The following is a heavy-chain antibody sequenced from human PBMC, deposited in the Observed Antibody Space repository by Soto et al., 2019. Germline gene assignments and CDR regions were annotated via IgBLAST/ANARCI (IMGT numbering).Heavy chain of an antibody. J-gene: IGHJ6*02. CDR1: GFTFSSYG. V-gene: IGHV3-33*01. D-gene: IGHD2-2*01. Sequence: GGSLRLSCAASGFTFSSYGMHWVRQAPGKGLEWVAVIWYDGSNKYYADSVKGRFTISRDNSKNTLYLQMNSLRAEDTAVYHCARGGHIVVVSSYGMDVWGQGTTVTVSS. CDR3: ARGGHIVVVSSYGMDV. CDR2: IWYDGSNK.